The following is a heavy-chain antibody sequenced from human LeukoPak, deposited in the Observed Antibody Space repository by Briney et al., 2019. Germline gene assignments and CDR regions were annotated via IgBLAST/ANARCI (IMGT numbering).Heavy chain of an antibody. CDR2: ISGSAGST. Sequence: PGGSLRLSCAASGFTFSSFAMSWVRQAPGKGLEWVSAISGSAGSTYYADSVKGRFTISRDSSKNTLYLQMNSLRAEDTAVYYCARTWGFVDYWGQGTLVTVSS. J-gene: IGHJ4*02. V-gene: IGHV3-23*01. CDR1: GFTFSSFA. D-gene: IGHD7-27*01. CDR3: ARTWGFVDY.